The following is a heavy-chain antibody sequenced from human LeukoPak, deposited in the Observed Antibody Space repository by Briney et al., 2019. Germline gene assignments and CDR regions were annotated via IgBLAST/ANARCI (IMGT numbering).Heavy chain of an antibody. D-gene: IGHD5-18*01. CDR1: GFKFGSFS. CDR3: ARAIASYGDSAY. CDR2: ISSTSAAI. J-gene: IGHJ4*02. Sequence: GGSLRLSCAASGFKFGSFSMGWVRQAPGKGLEWLSYISSTSAAIYYADSLKGRFTISRDNAKNSLYLQMNSLRAEDTAVYYCARAIASYGDSAYWGQGTLVTVSS. V-gene: IGHV3-48*04.